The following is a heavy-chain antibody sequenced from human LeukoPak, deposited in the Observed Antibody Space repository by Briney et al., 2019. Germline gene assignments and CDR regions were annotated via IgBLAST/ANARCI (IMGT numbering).Heavy chain of an antibody. CDR2: IYHSGTT. CDR3: ARHESRYSSYFDY. CDR1: GGSVNSGHYY. V-gene: IGHV4-61*01. D-gene: IGHD6-13*01. Sequence: SETLSLTCTVSGGSVNSGHYYWTWIRQPPGKGLEWIGNIYHSGTTNYNPSLKSRVTISVDTSKNQFSLKLSSVTAADTAVYYCARHESRYSSYFDYWGQGTLVTVSS. J-gene: IGHJ4*02.